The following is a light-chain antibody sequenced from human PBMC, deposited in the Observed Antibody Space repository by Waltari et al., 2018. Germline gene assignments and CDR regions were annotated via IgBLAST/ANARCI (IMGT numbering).Light chain of an antibody. CDR1: TSHIGAGHD. J-gene: IGLJ2*01. Sequence: QSVLTQPPSVSGTPGQRVTISCSGSTSHIGAGHDVPWYQHLPGTAPKLLIYGNNNRPSGVPDRVSGSKSGTSASLAITGLQADDEADYFCQSFDNMLSGGVVFGGGTKLAVL. V-gene: IGLV1-40*01. CDR3: QSFDNMLSGGVV. CDR2: GNN.